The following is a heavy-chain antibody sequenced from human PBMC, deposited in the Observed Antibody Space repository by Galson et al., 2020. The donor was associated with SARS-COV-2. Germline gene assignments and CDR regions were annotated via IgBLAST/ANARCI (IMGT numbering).Heavy chain of an antibody. CDR2: FYHSGST. CDR3: VRGDNSGYPDY. V-gene: IGHV4-4*02. D-gene: IGHD3-22*01. J-gene: IGHJ4*02. Sequence: ASETLSLTCAVSGDSISSSKWWSWVRQSPGQGLEWIGDFYHSGSTNYSPSLKSRVTISVDTSRNQLSLKMTSVTAADTAVYYCVRGDNSGYPDYWGQGALVTVSS. CDR1: GDSISSSKW.